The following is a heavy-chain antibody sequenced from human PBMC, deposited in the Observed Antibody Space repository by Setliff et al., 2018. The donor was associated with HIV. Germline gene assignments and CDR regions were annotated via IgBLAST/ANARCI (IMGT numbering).Heavy chain of an antibody. CDR2: IYYTGST. Sequence: SETLSLTCTVSNASISGGGFYWSWVRQHPGKGLEWIGYIYYTGSTYYNPSLKSRVSISVDTSKNQFSLKLTSVTAADTAVYYCVKAVAAPSWFDPWGQGTLVTVSS. CDR1: NASISGGGFY. D-gene: IGHD2-15*01. CDR3: VKAVAAPSWFDP. V-gene: IGHV4-31*03. J-gene: IGHJ5*02.